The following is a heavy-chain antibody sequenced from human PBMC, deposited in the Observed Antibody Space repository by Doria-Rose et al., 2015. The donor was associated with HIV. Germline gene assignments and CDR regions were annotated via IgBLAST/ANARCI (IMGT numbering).Heavy chain of an antibody. D-gene: IGHD6-13*01. V-gene: IGHV2-26*01. CDR1: GVSLSSPGMG. Sequence: QITLKESSPVLVKPTETLTLTCTASGVSLSSPGMGVSWIRQPPGKALEWLANIFSDDERSYNTSLKSRLTISRGTSKSQVVLTITDMDPVDTATYYCARIKSSRWYHKYYFDFWGQGTLVIVSA. J-gene: IGHJ4*02. CDR2: IFSDDER. CDR3: ARIKSSRWYHKYYFDF.